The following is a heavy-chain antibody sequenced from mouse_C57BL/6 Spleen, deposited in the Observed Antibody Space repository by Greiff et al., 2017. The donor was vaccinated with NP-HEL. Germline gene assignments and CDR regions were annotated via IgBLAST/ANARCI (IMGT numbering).Heavy chain of an antibody. D-gene: IGHD2-4*01. CDR2: IYPGSGST. CDR1: GYTFTSYW. CDR3: ARFDYDGGYAMDY. Sequence: QVQLQQPGAELVKPGASVKMSCKASGYTFTSYWITWVKQRPGQGLEWIGDIYPGSGSTNYNEKFTSKATLTVDTSSSTAYMQLSSLTSEDSAVYYCARFDYDGGYAMDYWGQGTSVTVSS. J-gene: IGHJ4*01. V-gene: IGHV1-55*01.